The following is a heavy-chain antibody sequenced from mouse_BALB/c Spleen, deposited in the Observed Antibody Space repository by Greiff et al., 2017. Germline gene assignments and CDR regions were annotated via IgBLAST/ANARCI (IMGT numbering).Heavy chain of an antibody. Sequence: QVQLQQSGAELMKPGASVKISCKATGYTFSSYWIEWVKQRPGHGLEWIGEILPGSGSTNYNEKFKGKATFTADTSSNTAYMQLSSLTSEDSAVYYCARRRRYDDFDYWGQGTTLTVSS. CDR1: GYTFSSYW. V-gene: IGHV1-9*01. CDR2: ILPGSGST. CDR3: ARRRRYDDFDY. J-gene: IGHJ2*01. D-gene: IGHD2-14*01.